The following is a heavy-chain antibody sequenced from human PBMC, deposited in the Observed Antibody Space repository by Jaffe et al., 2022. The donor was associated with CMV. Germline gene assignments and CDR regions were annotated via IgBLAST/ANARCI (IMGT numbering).Heavy chain of an antibody. CDR2: ISWNSGSI. CDR3: AKDETLAVAGTIGY. CDR1: GFTFDDYA. D-gene: IGHD6-19*01. J-gene: IGHJ4*02. Sequence: EVQLVESGGGLVQPGRSLRLSCAASGFTFDDYAMHWVRQAPGKGLEWVSGISWNSGSIGYADSVKGRFTISRDNAKNSLYLQMNSLRAEDTALYYCAKDETLAVAGTIGYWGQGTLVTVSS. V-gene: IGHV3-9*01.